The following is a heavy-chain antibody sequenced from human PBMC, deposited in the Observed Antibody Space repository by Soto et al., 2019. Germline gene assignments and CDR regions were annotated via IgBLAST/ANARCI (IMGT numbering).Heavy chain of an antibody. CDR1: GFTFSGSW. CDR3: PGGMGGWPF. CDR2: INNDGSLA. Sequence: EVQLVESGGGLVQPGGSLRLSCAASGFTFSGSWMHWVRQTPGKGLVWVSHINNDGSLANYGDSVQGRFTISRDNAKSRLYTQMRSLRGEGMTVWFYPGGMGGWPFWGQGPLVTVSS. J-gene: IGHJ4*02. D-gene: IGHD6-19*01. V-gene: IGHV3-74*01.